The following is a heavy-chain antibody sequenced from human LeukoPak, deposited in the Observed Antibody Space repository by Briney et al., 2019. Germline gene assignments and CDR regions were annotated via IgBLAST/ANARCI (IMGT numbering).Heavy chain of an antibody. CDR1: GFTFSSYA. D-gene: IGHD6-6*01. CDR3: AKAMRYSSSPFDY. Sequence: PGGSLRLSCAASGFTFSSYAMSWVRQAPGKGLEWVSAISGSGGSTYYADSVKGRFTISRDNSKSTLYLQMNSLRAEDTAVYYCAKAMRYSSSPFDYWGQGTLVTVSS. V-gene: IGHV3-23*01. J-gene: IGHJ4*02. CDR2: ISGSGGST.